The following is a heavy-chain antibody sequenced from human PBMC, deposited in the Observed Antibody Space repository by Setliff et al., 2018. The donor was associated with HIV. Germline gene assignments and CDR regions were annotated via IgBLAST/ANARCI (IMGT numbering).Heavy chain of an antibody. Sequence: SETLSLTCTVSGGSTRSSSYYWGWIRQPPGKGLQWIGSIYNSASTYYSPSLKRRVTISVDTSKNNFSLKLSSVTAADTALYYCVAPTMDVWGQGISVTVSS. CDR2: IYNSAST. CDR3: VAPTMDV. J-gene: IGHJ6*02. V-gene: IGHV4-39*07. CDR1: GGSTRSSSYY.